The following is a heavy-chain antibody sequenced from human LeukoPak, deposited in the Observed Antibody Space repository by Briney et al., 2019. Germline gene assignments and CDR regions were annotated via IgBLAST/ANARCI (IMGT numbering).Heavy chain of an antibody. CDR2: IYSGGRT. Sequence: GGSLRLSCAASGFTVSSNYMSWVRQAPGKGLEWVSVIYSGGRTYYADSVKGRFTISRDNSKNTLYLQMNSLRVEETAVYYCARESNSGYYLSYWGQGTLVTVSS. J-gene: IGHJ4*02. CDR3: ARESNSGYYLSY. D-gene: IGHD3-22*01. CDR1: GFTVSSNY. V-gene: IGHV3-66*01.